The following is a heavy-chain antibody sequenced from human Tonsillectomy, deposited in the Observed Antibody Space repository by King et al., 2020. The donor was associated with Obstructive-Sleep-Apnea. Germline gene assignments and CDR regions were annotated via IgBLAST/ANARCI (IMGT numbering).Heavy chain of an antibody. CDR1: GFTFDDYA. CDR3: AKDKDYGGYSHHFDY. D-gene: IGHD4-23*01. J-gene: IGHJ4*02. CDR2: ISWNSGII. V-gene: IGHV3-9*01. Sequence: VQLVESGGGLVQPGRSLRLSCAASGFTFDDYAMHWVRQAPGKGLEWVSGISWNSGIIGYADSVKGRFTISKDSAKNSLYLQMNSLRGEDTALYYCAKDKDYGGYSHHFDYWGQGTLVTVSS.